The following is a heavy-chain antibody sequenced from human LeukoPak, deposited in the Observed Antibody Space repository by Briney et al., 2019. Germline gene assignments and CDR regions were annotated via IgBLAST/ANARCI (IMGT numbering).Heavy chain of an antibody. J-gene: IGHJ4*02. CDR3: ACTPGYSYGYSFDY. V-gene: IGHV4-34*01. CDR2: INHSGST. CDR1: GGSFSGYY. Sequence: SETLSLTCAVYGGSFSGYYWSWIRQPPGKGLEWIGEINHSGSTHYNPSLKSRVTISVDTSKNQFSLKLSSVTAADTAVYYCACTPGYSYGYSFDYWGQGTLVTVSS. D-gene: IGHD5-18*01.